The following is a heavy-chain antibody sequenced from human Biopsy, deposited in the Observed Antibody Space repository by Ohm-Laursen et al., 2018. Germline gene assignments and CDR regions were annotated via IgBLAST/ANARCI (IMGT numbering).Heavy chain of an antibody. Sequence: GTLSLTCIVSGGSISNNNYYWGWIRQPPGKGLEWIGSIFYRGSTHYKPSLKNRVNISVDTSKNQFSLKLNSVTAADTAVYYCARDYDTSGYYYVSWGQGTLVTVSS. CDR1: GGSISNNNYY. J-gene: IGHJ5*02. CDR2: IFYRGST. CDR3: ARDYDTSGYYYVS. D-gene: IGHD3-22*01. V-gene: IGHV4-39*01.